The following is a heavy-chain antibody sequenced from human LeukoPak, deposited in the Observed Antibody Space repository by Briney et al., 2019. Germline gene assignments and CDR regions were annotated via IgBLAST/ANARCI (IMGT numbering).Heavy chain of an antibody. J-gene: IGHJ4*02. V-gene: IGHV1-69*13. CDR1: GGTFSSYA. Sequence: SVTVSCKASGGTFSSYAISWVRQAPGQGLEWMGGIIPIFGTANYAQKFQGRVTITADESTSTAYMELSSMRSEDTAVYYCASRRQEYYGSGSYFFDYWGQGTLVTVSS. CDR3: ASRRQEYYGSGSYFFDY. CDR2: IIPIFGTA. D-gene: IGHD3-10*01.